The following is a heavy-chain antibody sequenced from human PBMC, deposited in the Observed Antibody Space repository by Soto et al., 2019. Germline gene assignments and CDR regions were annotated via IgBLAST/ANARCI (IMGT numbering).Heavy chain of an antibody. CDR1: GGTFRSYS. J-gene: IGHJ6*02. D-gene: IGHD3-22*01. CDR3: ARPDEGGYSSNHHYYYALDV. V-gene: IGHV1-69*01. CDR2: IIPIFDIT. Sequence: QVQLVQSGAEVKKPGSSVKVSCKASGGTFRSYSISWVRQAPGQGLEWMGGIIPIFDITNYAQKFQGRVTITADESTSTASMELSSLGSDDTAVYYCARPDEGGYSSNHHYYYALDVWGQGTTVTV.